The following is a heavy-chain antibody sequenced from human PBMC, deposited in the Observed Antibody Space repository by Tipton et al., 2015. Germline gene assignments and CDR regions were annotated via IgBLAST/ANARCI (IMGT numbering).Heavy chain of an antibody. CDR1: GSSFFSYG. Sequence: QPVQSGAEVKKPGASVKVSCKSSGSSFFSYGITWVRQVPGQGLEWMGWIRPNNGDTTYAENFQGRVTLTADTSTRTAYMELRNLRSDDTAIYYCARVGLRQFDYWGQGTLVTVSS. V-gene: IGHV1-18*01. CDR3: ARVGLRQFDY. CDR2: IRPNNGDT. J-gene: IGHJ4*02.